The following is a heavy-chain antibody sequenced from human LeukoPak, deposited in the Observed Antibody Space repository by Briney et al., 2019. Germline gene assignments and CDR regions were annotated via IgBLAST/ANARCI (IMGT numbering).Heavy chain of an antibody. CDR2: IYYSGST. J-gene: IGHJ5*02. D-gene: IGHD2-2*01. CDR3: ARQSPHCSITSCYPSWFDP. Sequence: PSETLSLTCTVSGGSISSSSYYWGWVRQPPGKGLEWIGSIYYSGSTYYNPSLKSRVTISVDTSKNQFSLKLSSVTAADTAVCYCARQSPHCSITSCYPSWFDPWGQGTLVTVSS. V-gene: IGHV4-39*01. CDR1: GGSISSSSYY.